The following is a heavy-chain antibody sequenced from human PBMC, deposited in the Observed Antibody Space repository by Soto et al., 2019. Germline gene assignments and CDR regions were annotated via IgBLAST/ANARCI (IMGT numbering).Heavy chain of an antibody. J-gene: IGHJ4*02. V-gene: IGHV3-7*01. CDR1: GFTFSSYW. D-gene: IGHD3-10*01. CDR2: IKQDGSEK. CDR3: ARDRPASYYYGSALLDY. Sequence: GGSLRLSCAASGFTFSSYWMSWVRQAPGKGLEWVANIKQDGSEKYYVDSVKGRFTISRDNAKNSLYLQMNSLRAEDTAVYYCARDRPASYYYGSALLDYWGQGTLVTVSS.